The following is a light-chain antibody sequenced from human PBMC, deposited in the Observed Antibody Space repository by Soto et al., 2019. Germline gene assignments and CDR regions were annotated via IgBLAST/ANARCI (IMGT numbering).Light chain of an antibody. J-gene: IGKJ1*01. CDR2: WES. CDR1: QSVLYSSNNKNY. Sequence: DIVMTQSPDSLAVSLGERATINCKSSQSVLYSSNNKNYLAWYQQKPGHPPKLLIYWESTRESGVPDRFSGRGSGTDFTLTISSLQAEDVAVYYCQQYYSTPWTFGQGTKVEIK. V-gene: IGKV4-1*01. CDR3: QQYYSTPWT.